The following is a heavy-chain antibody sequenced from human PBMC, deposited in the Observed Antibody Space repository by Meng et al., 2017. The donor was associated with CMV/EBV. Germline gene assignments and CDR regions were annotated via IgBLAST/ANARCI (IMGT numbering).Heavy chain of an antibody. D-gene: IGHD1-1*01. Sequence: ASVKVSCKASGYTFTSYYMHRVRQAPGQGLEWMGIINPSGGSTSYAQKFQGRVTMTRDTSTSTVYMELSSLRSEDTAVYYCARLVRRGGTTFRHSDRDFDYWGQGTLVTVSS. CDR1: GYTFTSYY. CDR2: INPSGGST. V-gene: IGHV1-46*01. J-gene: IGHJ4*02. CDR3: ARLVRRGGTTFRHSDRDFDY.